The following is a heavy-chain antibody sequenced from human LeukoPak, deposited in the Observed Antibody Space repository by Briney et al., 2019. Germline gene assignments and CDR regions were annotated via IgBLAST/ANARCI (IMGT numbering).Heavy chain of an antibody. Sequence: APVKVSCKASGYTFTSYDINWVRQATGQGLEWMGWMNPNSGNTGYAQKFQGRVTMTRNTSISTAYMELSSLRSEDTAVYYCAREGAVLLTGRNVFDIWGQGTMVTVSS. D-gene: IGHD3-9*01. CDR1: GYTFTSYD. J-gene: IGHJ3*02. V-gene: IGHV1-8*01. CDR3: AREGAVLLTGRNVFDI. CDR2: MNPNSGNT.